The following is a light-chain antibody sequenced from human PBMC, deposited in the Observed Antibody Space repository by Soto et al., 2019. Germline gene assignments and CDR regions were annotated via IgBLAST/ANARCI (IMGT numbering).Light chain of an antibody. J-gene: IGKJ1*01. CDR2: GAS. Sequence: EIVLTQSPGTLSLSPGERATLSFRASQSVSSSYLAWYQQKPGQAPRLLIYGASSRATGIPDRFSGSGPGTDFTLTISRLEPEDFAVYYCQRYGSSPHWTFGQGTKVDIK. V-gene: IGKV3-20*01. CDR1: QSVSSSY. CDR3: QRYGSSPHWT.